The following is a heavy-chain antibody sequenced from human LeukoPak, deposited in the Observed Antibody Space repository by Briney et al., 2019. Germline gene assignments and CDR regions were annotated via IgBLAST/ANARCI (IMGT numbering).Heavy chain of an antibody. CDR3: ARQFYADLDYDYYYMDV. CDR2: IYYSGST. J-gene: IGHJ6*03. Sequence: SETLSLTCTVSGGSISSSSYYWGWIRQPPGKGLEWIGSIYYSGSTYYNPSLKSRVTIPVDTSKNQFSLKLSSVTAADTAVYYCARQFYADLDYDYYYMDVWGKGTTVTVSS. CDR1: GGSISSSSYY. V-gene: IGHV4-39*01. D-gene: IGHD5/OR15-5a*01.